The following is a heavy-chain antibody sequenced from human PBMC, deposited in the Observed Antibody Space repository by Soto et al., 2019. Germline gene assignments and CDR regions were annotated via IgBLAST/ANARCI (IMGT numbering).Heavy chain of an antibody. J-gene: IGHJ5*02. CDR3: AHRRWVRGSNWVDP. D-gene: IGHD3-10*01. CDR1: GFSLNSTGVG. Sequence: QITLKESGPPLVKPTQTLTLTCTFSGFSLNSTGVGVGWIRQPPGKALEWLALISWNNNKLYSPSLRTRLSITKDTSKNQVVLTVTNMDPEDTGTYYCAHRRWVRGSNWVDPWGQGTLVIVSS. V-gene: IGHV2-5*01. CDR2: ISWNNNK.